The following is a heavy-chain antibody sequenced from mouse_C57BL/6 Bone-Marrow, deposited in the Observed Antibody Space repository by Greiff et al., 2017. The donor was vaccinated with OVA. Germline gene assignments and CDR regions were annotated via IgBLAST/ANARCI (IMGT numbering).Heavy chain of an antibody. CDR1: GFTFSDFY. CDR2: SRNKANDYTT. CDR3: ARDAYYSNYVWYFDV. D-gene: IGHD2-5*01. V-gene: IGHV7-1*01. J-gene: IGHJ1*03. Sequence: EVKLQESGGGLVQSGRSLRLSCATSGFTFSDFYMEWVRQAPGKGLEWIAASRNKANDYTTEYSASVKGRFIVSRDTSQSILYLQMNALRAEDTAIYYCARDAYYSNYVWYFDVWGTGTTVTVSS.